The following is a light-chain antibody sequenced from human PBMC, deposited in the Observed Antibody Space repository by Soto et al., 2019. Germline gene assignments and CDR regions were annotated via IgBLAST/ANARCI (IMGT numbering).Light chain of an antibody. Sequence: ETVLTQSPGTLSLSPGERATLSCRASQTIRSNYLPWYRQTPGQAPRLLISGASNRATGIADRFSGSGSGRDFTLIISSLGPDDFAPYYCQEYGSSPWKFGQGTKVDSK. CDR2: GAS. J-gene: IGKJ1*01. CDR3: QEYGSSPWK. V-gene: IGKV3-20*01. CDR1: QTIRSNY.